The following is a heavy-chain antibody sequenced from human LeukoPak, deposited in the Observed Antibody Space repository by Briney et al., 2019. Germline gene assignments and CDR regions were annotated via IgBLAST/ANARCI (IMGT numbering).Heavy chain of an antibody. Sequence: PGGSLRLSCAASGFTFSSYWMHWVRQAPGKGLVWVSRINSDGSSTSYADSVKGRFTISRDNAKNTLYLQMNSLRAEDTAVYYCAGDSGITIFRTWYFDLWGRGTLVTVSS. CDR2: INSDGSST. D-gene: IGHD3-3*01. J-gene: IGHJ2*01. CDR1: GFTFSSYW. V-gene: IGHV3-74*01. CDR3: AGDSGITIFRTWYFDL.